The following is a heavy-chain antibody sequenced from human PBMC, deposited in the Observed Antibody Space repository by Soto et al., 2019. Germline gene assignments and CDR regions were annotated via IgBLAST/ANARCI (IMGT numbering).Heavy chain of an antibody. CDR3: ARAGCSGGSYYRAFYSYNMDV. CDR2: INPSGGST. Sequence: ASVKVSCKASGYTFTSYYMHWVRHAPGQGLEWMGIINPSGGSTSYAQKFQGRVTMTRDTSTSTVYMELSSLRSEDTAVYYCARAGCSGGSYYRAFYSYNMDVWGQGTAVTVSS. CDR1: GYTFTSYY. J-gene: IGHJ6*02. D-gene: IGHD2-15*01. V-gene: IGHV1-46*01.